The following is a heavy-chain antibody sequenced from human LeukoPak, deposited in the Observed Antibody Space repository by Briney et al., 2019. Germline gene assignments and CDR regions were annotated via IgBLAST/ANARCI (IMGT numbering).Heavy chain of an antibody. Sequence: PGGSLRLSCAASGFTFSSSWMHWVRQAPGKGLVWVSRMNGDGSSTNYADSVKGRFTISRDNAKNTVYLQMNSLRVEDTAVYYCASPRSGGYSDYWGQGTLVTVSS. CDR2: MNGDGSST. CDR1: GFTFSSSW. D-gene: IGHD3-10*01. CDR3: ASPRSGGYSDY. J-gene: IGHJ4*02. V-gene: IGHV3-74*01.